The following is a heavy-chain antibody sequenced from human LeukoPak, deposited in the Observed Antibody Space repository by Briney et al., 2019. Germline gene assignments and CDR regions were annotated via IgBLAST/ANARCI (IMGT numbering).Heavy chain of an antibody. CDR3: ARWERREIYGMDV. D-gene: IGHD1-26*01. CDR2: ISSSGSTI. CDR1: GFTFSSYE. V-gene: IGHV3-48*03. Sequence: GGSLRLSCAASGFTFSSYEMNWVRQAPGKGLEWVSYISSSGSTIYYADSVKGRFTISRDNAENSLYLQMNSLRAEDTAVYYCARWERREIYGMDVWGKGTTLTVSS. J-gene: IGHJ6*04.